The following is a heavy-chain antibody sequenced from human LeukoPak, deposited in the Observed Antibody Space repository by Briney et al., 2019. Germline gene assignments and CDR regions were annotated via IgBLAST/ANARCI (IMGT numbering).Heavy chain of an antibody. Sequence: SETLSLTCAVYGGSFSGYYWSWIRQPPGKGLERIGEINHSGSTNYNPSLKSRVTISVDTSKNQFSLKLSSVTAADTAVYYCARVVGGWYSYGMDVWGQGTTVTVSS. CDR2: INHSGST. D-gene: IGHD6-19*01. V-gene: IGHV4-34*01. J-gene: IGHJ6*02. CDR3: ARVVGGWYSYGMDV. CDR1: GGSFSGYY.